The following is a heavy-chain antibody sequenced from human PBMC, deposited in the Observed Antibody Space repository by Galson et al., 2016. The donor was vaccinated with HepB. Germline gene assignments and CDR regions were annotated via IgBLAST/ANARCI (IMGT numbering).Heavy chain of an antibody. CDR2: VLYSGSS. CDR3: ARVEPGLLEAFDL. Sequence: SETLSLTCTVSGGSVTSGTNDWTWIRQPPGKGLEWIGNVLYSGSSNVNPSLKSRVIISLDASKNQLSLKLRSVTAADTAVYYCARVEPGLLEAFDLWGQGTLVTVSS. J-gene: IGHJ3*01. V-gene: IGHV4-61*01. CDR1: GGSVTSGTND.